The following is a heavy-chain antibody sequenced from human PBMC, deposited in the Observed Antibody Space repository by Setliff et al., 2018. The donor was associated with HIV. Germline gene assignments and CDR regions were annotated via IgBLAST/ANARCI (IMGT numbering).Heavy chain of an antibody. CDR1: GYSFISHD. CDR2: ISIYNGNV. Sequence: ASVKVSCKASGYSFISHDSNWVRQAPGQGLEWMGRISIYNGNVNTAPKFQGRVTMTTDTSTNTAYLELRSLRSDDTAVYYCARDDDVIMVVVGGDYWSQGTLVTVSS. D-gene: IGHD3-22*01. V-gene: IGHV1-18*01. CDR3: ARDDDVIMVVVGGDY. J-gene: IGHJ4*02.